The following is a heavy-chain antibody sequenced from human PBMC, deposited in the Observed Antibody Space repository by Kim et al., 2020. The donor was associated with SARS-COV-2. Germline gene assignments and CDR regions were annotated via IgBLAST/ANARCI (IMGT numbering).Heavy chain of an antibody. J-gene: IGHJ6*03. V-gene: IGHV1-18*01. D-gene: IGHD3-22*01. Sequence: ASVKVSCKASGYTFTSYGISWVRQAPGQGLEWMGWISAYNGNTNYAQKLQGRVTMTTDTSTSTAYMELRSLRSDDTAVYYCARLYYYDGSGSAYMDVWGKGTTVTVSS. CDR1: GYTFTSYG. CDR2: ISAYNGNT. CDR3: ARLYYYDGSGSAYMDV.